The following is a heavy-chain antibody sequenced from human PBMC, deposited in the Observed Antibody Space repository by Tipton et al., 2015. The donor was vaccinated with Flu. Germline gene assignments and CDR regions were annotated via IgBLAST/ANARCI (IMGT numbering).Heavy chain of an antibody. CDR3: AKDQGYCSSSSCSSYWYFDL. CDR2: ISWNSGSI. D-gene: IGHD2-2*01. V-gene: IGHV3-9*01. Sequence: SLRLSCAASGFTFDDYAMHWVRQVPGKGLEWVSGISWNSGSIGYADSVKGRFTISRDNAKNSLYLQMNSLRAEDTALYYCAKDQGYCSSSSCSSYWYFDLWGRGTLVTVSS. J-gene: IGHJ2*01. CDR1: GFTFDDYA.